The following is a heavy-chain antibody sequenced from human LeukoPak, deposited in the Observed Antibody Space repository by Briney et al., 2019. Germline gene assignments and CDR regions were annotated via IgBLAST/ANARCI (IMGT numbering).Heavy chain of an antibody. V-gene: IGHV1-69*04. CDR3: ARDFRQLSSGYYYGFDY. Sequence: ASVKVSCKASGGTFSGYAISWVRQAPGQGLEWMGRIIPIFGIANYAQKFQGRVTITADKPTSTAYMELSSLRSEDTAVYYCARDFRQLSSGYYYGFDYWGQGTLVTVSS. CDR2: IIPIFGIA. D-gene: IGHD3-22*01. CDR1: GGTFSGYA. J-gene: IGHJ4*02.